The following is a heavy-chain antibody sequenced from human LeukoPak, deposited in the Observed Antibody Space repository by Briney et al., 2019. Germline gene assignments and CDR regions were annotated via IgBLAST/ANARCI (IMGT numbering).Heavy chain of an antibody. Sequence: GESLKISCQGSGYRFTSYWIVWVRQMPGKGLEWMGIIYPGDSDTRYRPTFQGQVTISADKSIDTAYLQWSSLKASDTAMYYCARHLSEAFDVWGQGTMVTVSS. J-gene: IGHJ3*01. CDR3: ARHLSEAFDV. CDR2: IYPGDSDT. V-gene: IGHV5-51*01. CDR1: GYRFTSYW.